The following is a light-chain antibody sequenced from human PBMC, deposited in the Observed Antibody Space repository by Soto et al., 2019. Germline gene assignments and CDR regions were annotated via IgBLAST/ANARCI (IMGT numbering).Light chain of an antibody. V-gene: IGKV1-27*01. CDR2: DVS. CDR1: QGISNY. J-gene: IGKJ1*01. Sequence: DIQMTQSPSSLSASVGDRVTITCRASQGISNYLAWYQQKPGKVPKLLIYDVSTLHSGVPSRFRSSGAATDFTLTISRLQHEDVATYYCQKYNTAPRTFGQGTKVEI. CDR3: QKYNTAPRT.